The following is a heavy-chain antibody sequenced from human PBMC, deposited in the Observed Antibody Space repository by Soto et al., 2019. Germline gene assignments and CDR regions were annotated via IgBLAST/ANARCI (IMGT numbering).Heavy chain of an antibody. CDR2: TYYRSKWYN. V-gene: IGHV6-1*01. J-gene: IGHJ6*02. CDR1: GDSVSSNSAG. Sequence: TLSLTCAISGDSVSSNSAGWNWIRQSPSRGLEWLGRTYYRSKWYNDYAVSVKSRMTINADTSKNQFSLQVNSVTPEDTAVYYCAKDRAVGGTTGGMDVWGQGTTVTVSS. D-gene: IGHD1-26*01. CDR3: AKDRAVGGTTGGMDV.